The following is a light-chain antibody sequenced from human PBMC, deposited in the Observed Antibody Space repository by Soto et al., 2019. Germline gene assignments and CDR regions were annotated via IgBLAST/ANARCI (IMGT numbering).Light chain of an antibody. V-gene: IGKV1-12*01. CDR3: LQGNTFPIT. CDR2: AAS. J-gene: IGKJ5*01. Sequence: LQMTPSPSSVSASVGDRVTITCRASQDISGWLAWYQQKPGKAAKLLIYAASSLQSGVPSRFSGSGSGTYFTLTISRLQPEDLATYYCLQGNTFPITFGQGTRMESK. CDR1: QDISGW.